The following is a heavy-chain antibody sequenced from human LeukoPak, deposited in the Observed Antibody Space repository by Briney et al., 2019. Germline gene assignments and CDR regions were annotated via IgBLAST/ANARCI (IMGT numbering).Heavy chain of an antibody. CDR2: IIPIFGTA. V-gene: IGHV1-69*13. Sequence: ASVKVSCKASGGTFSSYAISWVRQAPGQGLEWMGGIIPIFGTANYAQKFQGRVTITADESTSTAYMELSSLRSEDTAVYYCARVYCSGGSCYSGYYYMDVWGKGTTVTISS. D-gene: IGHD2-15*01. CDR1: GGTFSSYA. CDR3: ARVYCSGGSCYSGYYYMDV. J-gene: IGHJ6*03.